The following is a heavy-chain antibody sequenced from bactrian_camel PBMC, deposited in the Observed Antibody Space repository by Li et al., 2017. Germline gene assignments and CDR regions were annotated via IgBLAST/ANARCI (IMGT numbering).Heavy chain of an antibody. Sequence: HVQLVESGGDLVQPGGSLRLSCAASGYTYSSYCMGWLRQAPGKEREGVASIDSDGRTSYADPVKGRFTISLDNANNTVYLQMNMVKSEDTALYYCATNGGKYWGQGTQVTVS. V-gene: IGHV3S53*01. CDR1: GYTYSSYC. CDR2: IDSDGRT. CDR3: ATNGGKY. J-gene: IGHJ4*01.